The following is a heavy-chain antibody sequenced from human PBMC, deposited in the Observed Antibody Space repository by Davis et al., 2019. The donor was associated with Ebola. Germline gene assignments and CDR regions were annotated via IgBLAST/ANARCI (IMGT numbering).Heavy chain of an antibody. V-gene: IGHV3-23*01. CDR1: GFTFSSYD. CDR2: ISSSGGST. Sequence: PGGSLRLSCAASGFTFSSYDMSWVRQAPGKGLEWVSGISSSGGSTYYADSVKGRFTVSRDNSKNTLYLQMNSLRAEDSAVYYCAKDSKDSVLVVYAIDYYYGMDVWGQGTTVTVSS. D-gene: IGHD2-8*02. J-gene: IGHJ6*02. CDR3: AKDSKDSVLVVYAIDYYYGMDV.